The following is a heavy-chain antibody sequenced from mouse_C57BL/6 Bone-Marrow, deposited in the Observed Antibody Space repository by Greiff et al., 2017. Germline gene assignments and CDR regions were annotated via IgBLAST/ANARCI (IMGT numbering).Heavy chain of an antibody. CDR2: IYPGSGST. J-gene: IGHJ1*03. CDR3: ARKSSYVDWYFDV. V-gene: IGHV1-55*01. D-gene: IGHD1-1*01. CDR1: GYTFTSYW. Sequence: QVQLQQPGAELVKPGASVKMSCKASGYTFTSYWITWVKQRPGQGLEWIGDIYPGSGSTNYNEKFKSKATLTVDTSSSTAFMQLSSLTSEDSAVYYCARKSSYVDWYFDVWGTGTTVTVSS.